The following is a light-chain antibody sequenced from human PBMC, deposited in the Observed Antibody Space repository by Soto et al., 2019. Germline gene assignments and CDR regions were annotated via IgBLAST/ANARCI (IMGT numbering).Light chain of an antibody. CDR1: SSDVGANNY. Sequence: QSALTQPPFASGSPGQSVAISCTGTSSDVGANNYVSWYQQHPGKAPKLMIYEVTKQPSGVPDRFSGAKSGNTASLTVSGLQAEDEADYYCSSYADANRVFGTGTKLTVL. V-gene: IGLV2-8*01. CDR2: EVT. CDR3: SSYADANRV. J-gene: IGLJ1*01.